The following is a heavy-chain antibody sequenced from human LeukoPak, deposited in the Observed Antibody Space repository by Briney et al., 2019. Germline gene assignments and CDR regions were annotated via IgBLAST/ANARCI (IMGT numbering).Heavy chain of an antibody. CDR3: ARDRAGYCSSTSCYQGTSYYYGMDV. Sequence: ASVKVSCKASGYTFTSYGISWVRQAPGQGLEWMGWISAYNGNTNYAQKLQGRVTMTTDTSTSTAYMELRSLRSDDTAVYYCARDRAGYCSSTSCYQGTSYYYGMDVWGQGTTVTVSS. CDR1: GYTFTSYG. D-gene: IGHD2-2*01. J-gene: IGHJ6*02. CDR2: ISAYNGNT. V-gene: IGHV1-18*01.